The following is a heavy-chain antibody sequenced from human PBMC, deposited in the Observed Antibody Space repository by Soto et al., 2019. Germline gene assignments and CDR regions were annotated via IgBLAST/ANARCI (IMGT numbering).Heavy chain of an antibody. Sequence: QITLKESGPTLVKPTQTLTLTCSFSGFSLSTSGVGVGWIRQPPGKALEWLALIYWVDDKRSSPSLRSRLTVTKDTSKNQVVLILTNMDPVDTATYYCAQSRWGGDCLQSYASHYYYGMDVWGHGTTVTVSS. CDR1: GFSLSTSGVG. CDR2: IYWVDDK. CDR3: AQSRWGGDCLQSYASHYYYGMDV. V-gene: IGHV2-5*02. J-gene: IGHJ6*02. D-gene: IGHD2-21*02.